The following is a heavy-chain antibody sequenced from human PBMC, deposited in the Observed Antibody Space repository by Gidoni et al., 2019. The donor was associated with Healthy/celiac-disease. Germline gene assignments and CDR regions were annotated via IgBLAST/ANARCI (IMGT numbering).Heavy chain of an antibody. CDR3: ARSLNPSYGSPFPSD. D-gene: IGHD3-10*01. J-gene: IGHJ4*02. CDR1: GFTFSSYG. V-gene: IGHV3-33*01. Sequence: QVQLVESGGGVVQPGRSLRLSCAASGFTFSSYGMHWVRQAPGKGTEWVAVIWYDGSNKDYADSVKGRFTISRDNSKNTLYLQMNSLRAEDTAVYYCARSLNPSYGSPFPSDWGQGTLVTVSS. CDR2: IWYDGSNK.